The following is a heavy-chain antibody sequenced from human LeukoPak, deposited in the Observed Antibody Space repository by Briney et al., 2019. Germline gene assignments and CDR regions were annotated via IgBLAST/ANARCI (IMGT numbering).Heavy chain of an antibody. CDR2: ISYDGSNK. D-gene: IGHD3-9*01. CDR1: GFTFSSYA. Sequence: GGSLRLSCAASGFTFSSYAMHWVRQAPGKGLEWVAVISYDGSNKYYADSVKGRFTISRDNSKNTLYLQMNSLRAEDTAVYYCARDLDILTGYFQNYFDYWGQGTLVTVSS. J-gene: IGHJ4*02. CDR3: ARDLDILTGYFQNYFDY. V-gene: IGHV3-30*04.